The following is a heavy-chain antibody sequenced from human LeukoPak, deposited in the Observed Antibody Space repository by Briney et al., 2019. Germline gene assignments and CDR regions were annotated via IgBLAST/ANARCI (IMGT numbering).Heavy chain of an antibody. Sequence: GESLKISCKSSGYSFTSYWIGWVRQAPGKGLEWVSVIYSGGSTYYADSVKGRFTISRDNSKNTLYLQMNSLRAEDTAVYYCARGWVVGTTPFDYWGQGTLVTVSS. V-gene: IGHV3-53*01. J-gene: IGHJ4*01. D-gene: IGHD1-26*01. CDR2: IYSGGST. CDR3: ARGWVVGTTPFDY. CDR1: GYSFTSYW.